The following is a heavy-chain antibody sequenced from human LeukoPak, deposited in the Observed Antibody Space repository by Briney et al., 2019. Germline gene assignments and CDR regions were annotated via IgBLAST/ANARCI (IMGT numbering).Heavy chain of an antibody. V-gene: IGHV3-64D*09. Sequence: PGGSLRLSCSASGFTFSSCTMHWVRQPLGKGLEYVSAISSNGGSRYHADSVRGRFTISRDNSKNTLYLQMSSLRPEDTAVYYCVKDSTSSWAFDYWGQGTLVTVSS. CDR3: VKDSTSSWAFDY. CDR1: GFTFSSCT. CDR2: ISSNGGSR. D-gene: IGHD6-6*01. J-gene: IGHJ4*02.